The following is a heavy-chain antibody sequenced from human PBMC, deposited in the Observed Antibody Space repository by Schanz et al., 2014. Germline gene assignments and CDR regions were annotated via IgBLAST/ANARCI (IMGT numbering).Heavy chain of an antibody. CDR3: TRENTAVAGMGGGREG. D-gene: IGHD6-19*01. CDR2: VSPYSGDT. J-gene: IGHJ3*01. CDR1: GYRFIGYY. V-gene: IGHV1-2*05. Sequence: QVLLVQSGAEVKKPGASVKVSCKASGYRFIGYYVHWVRQAPGQGLEWMGRVSPYSGDTNYAQMFQGRVTMTTHTSIRKEGMELSRLTAGGKEGGGGTRENTAVAGMGGGREGWGRG.